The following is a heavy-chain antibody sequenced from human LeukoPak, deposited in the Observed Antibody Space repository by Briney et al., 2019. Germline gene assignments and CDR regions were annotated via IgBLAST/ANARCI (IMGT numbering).Heavy chain of an antibody. Sequence: GGSLRLSCAASGFTVSSNYMSWVRQAPGKGLEWVSVIYSGGSTYYADSVKGRFTISRDNSKNTLYLQMNSLRAEDTAVYYCSLDYDSSGSPFDYWGQGTLVTVSS. D-gene: IGHD3-22*01. CDR3: SLDYDSSGSPFDY. V-gene: IGHV3-66*01. CDR1: GFTVSSNY. CDR2: IYSGGST. J-gene: IGHJ4*02.